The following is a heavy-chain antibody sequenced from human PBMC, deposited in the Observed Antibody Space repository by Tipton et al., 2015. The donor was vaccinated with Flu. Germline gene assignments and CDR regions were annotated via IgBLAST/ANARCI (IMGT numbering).Heavy chain of an antibody. CDR3: ARGVPAAIGEAHFDY. Sequence: TLSLTCTVSGGSINSGGYYWSWIRHHPGTGLEWIGYIYYSGNTYYNPSLKSRVTMSLDTSTNQFSLSLSSVTAADTAVYYCARGVPAAIGEAHFDYWGQGSLVTVSS. CDR2: IYYSGNT. CDR1: GGSINSGGYY. V-gene: IGHV4-31*03. D-gene: IGHD2-2*01. J-gene: IGHJ4*02.